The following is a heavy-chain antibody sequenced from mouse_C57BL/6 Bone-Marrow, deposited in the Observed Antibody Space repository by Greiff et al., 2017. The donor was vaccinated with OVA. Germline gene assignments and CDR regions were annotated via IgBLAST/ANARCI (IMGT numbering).Heavy chain of an antibody. CDR3: ASITTVVALYYAMDY. CDR2: IRNKANGYTT. D-gene: IGHD1-1*01. CDR1: GFTFTDYY. Sequence: EVMLVESGGGLVQPGGSLSLSCAASGFTFTDYYMSWVRQPPGKALEWLGFIRNKANGYTTEYSASVKGRFTISRDNSQSILYLQMNALRAEDSATYYCASITTVVALYYAMDYWGQGTSVTVSS. J-gene: IGHJ4*01. V-gene: IGHV7-3*01.